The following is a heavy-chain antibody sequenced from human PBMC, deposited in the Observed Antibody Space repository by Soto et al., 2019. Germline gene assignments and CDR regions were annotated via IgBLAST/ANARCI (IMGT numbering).Heavy chain of an antibody. CDR1: GYTFTSHW. Sequence: GESLKISCKGSGYTFTSHWIGWVRQMPGKGLEWMGIIYPGDSDTRYSPSFQGQVTISADKSITTAYLQWSSLKAPDTAMYYCARHPDAADTSDFDYWGQGTLVTVSS. CDR3: ARHPDAADTSDFDY. CDR2: IYPGDSDT. D-gene: IGHD6-25*01. V-gene: IGHV5-51*01. J-gene: IGHJ4*02.